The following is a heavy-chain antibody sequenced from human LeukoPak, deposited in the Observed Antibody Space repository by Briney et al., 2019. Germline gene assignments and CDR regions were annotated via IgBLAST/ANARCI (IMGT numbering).Heavy chain of an antibody. D-gene: IGHD3-10*01. CDR3: ARLTMVRYYYYYYGMDV. Sequence: SETLSLTCTVSGGSISSSSYSWGWIRQPPGKGLEWIGSIYYSGSTYYNPSLKSRVTISVDTSKNQFSLKLSSVTAADTAVYYCARLTMVRYYYYYYGMDVWGQGTTVTVSS. J-gene: IGHJ6*02. CDR1: GGSISSSSYS. V-gene: IGHV4-39*01. CDR2: IYYSGST.